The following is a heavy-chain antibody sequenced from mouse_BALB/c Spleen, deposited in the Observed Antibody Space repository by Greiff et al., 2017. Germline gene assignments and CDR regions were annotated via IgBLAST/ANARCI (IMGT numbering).Heavy chain of an antibody. CDR2: IDPENGDT. CDR1: GFNIKDYY. D-gene: IGHD2-10*02. CDR3: NGGKYGNLFAY. J-gene: IGHJ3*01. Sequence: EVMLVESGAELVRSGASVKLSCTASGFNIKDYYMHWVKQRPEQGLEWIGWIDPENGDTEYAPKFQGKATMTADTSSNTAYLQLSSLTSEDTAVYYCNGGKYGNLFAYWGQGTLVTVSA. V-gene: IGHV14-4*02.